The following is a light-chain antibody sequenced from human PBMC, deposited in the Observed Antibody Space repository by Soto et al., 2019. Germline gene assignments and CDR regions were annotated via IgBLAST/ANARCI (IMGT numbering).Light chain of an antibody. V-gene: IGKV1-39*01. CDR3: QQSYSTPPGT. Sequence: DIQMTQSPSSLSASVGDRVTITCRASQSISSYLNWYQQKPGKAPKLLIYAASSLQSGVPSRFSGSGSGTDFTLTISSLQPEDFATYYCQQSYSTPPGTFGGGTKVDIK. CDR1: QSISSY. J-gene: IGKJ4*01. CDR2: AAS.